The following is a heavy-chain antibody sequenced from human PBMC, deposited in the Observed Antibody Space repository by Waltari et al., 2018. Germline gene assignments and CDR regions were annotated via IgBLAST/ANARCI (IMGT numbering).Heavy chain of an antibody. V-gene: IGHV1-24*01. Sequence: VQLVQSGAEVKKPGASVKVSSKVSAYTLSDLSMHWGRQAPRIWREWMGDFDPEDGETIYAQKYQGRVTMTEDTSTDTAYMEQSSLRSEDTAVYYCATSARTYYYDSSGRPLDYWGQGTLVTVSS. CDR1: AYTLSDLS. D-gene: IGHD3-22*01. J-gene: IGHJ4*02. CDR3: ATSARTYYYDSSGRPLDY. CDR2: FDPEDGET.